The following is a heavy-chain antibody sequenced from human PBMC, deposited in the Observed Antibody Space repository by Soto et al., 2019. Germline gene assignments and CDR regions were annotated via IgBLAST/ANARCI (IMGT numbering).Heavy chain of an antibody. J-gene: IGHJ6*02. CDR3: ARENRPAGYYYGMDV. D-gene: IGHD2-2*01. CDR1: GGSISSGGYY. CDR2: IYYSGST. Sequence: QVQLQESGPGLVKPSQTLSLTCTVSGGSISSGGYYWSWIRQHPGKGLEWIGYIYYSGSTYYNPSLKSRVTISVDTSKNQFSLKLSSVTAADTAVYYCARENRPAGYYYGMDVWGQGTTVTVSS. V-gene: IGHV4-31*03.